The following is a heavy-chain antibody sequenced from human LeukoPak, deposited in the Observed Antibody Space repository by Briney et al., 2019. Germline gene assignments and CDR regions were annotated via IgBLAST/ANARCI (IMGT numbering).Heavy chain of an antibody. CDR1: GFTFSSYS. CDR3: ARDQYGGRLAFDI. J-gene: IGHJ3*02. V-gene: IGHV3-48*02. CDR2: ISRSSSTI. Sequence: GGSLRLSCAASGFTFSSYSMTWVRQAPGKGLEWVSYISRSSSTIYYADSVKGRFTISRDNARNSLYLQMNSLRDEDTAVYYCARDQYGGRLAFDIWGQGTMVTVSS. D-gene: IGHD3-10*01.